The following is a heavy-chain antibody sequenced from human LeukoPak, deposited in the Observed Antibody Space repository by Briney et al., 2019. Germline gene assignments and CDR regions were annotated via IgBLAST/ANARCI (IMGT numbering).Heavy chain of an antibody. CDR1: GXTFSSYG. CDR3: AKGPWVVNRTPPPDY. Sequence: PGRSLRLSCAASGXTFSSYGVHWVRQAPGKGLEWVAVISYDGSNKYYADSVKGRFTISRDNSKNTLYLQMNSLRAEDTAVYYCAKGPWVVNRTPPPDYWGQGTLVTVSS. CDR2: ISYDGSNK. D-gene: IGHD1-14*01. J-gene: IGHJ4*02. V-gene: IGHV3-30*18.